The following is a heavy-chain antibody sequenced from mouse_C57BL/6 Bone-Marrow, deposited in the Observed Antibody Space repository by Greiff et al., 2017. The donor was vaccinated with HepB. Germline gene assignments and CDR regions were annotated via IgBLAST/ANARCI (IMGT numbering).Heavy chain of an antibody. CDR1: GFNIKDDY. Sequence: EVHLVESGAELVRPGASVKLSCTASGFNIKDDYMHWVKQRPEQGLEWIGWIDPENGDTEYASKFQGKATITADTSSNTSYLQLSSLSSEDTAVYYCTTTVIITVVEGFAYWGQVTLVTVSA. D-gene: IGHD1-1*01. CDR3: TTTVIITVVEGFAY. V-gene: IGHV14-4*01. J-gene: IGHJ3*01. CDR2: IDPENGDT.